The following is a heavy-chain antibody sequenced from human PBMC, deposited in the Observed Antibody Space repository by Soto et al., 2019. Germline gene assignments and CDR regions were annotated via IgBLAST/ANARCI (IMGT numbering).Heavy chain of an antibody. D-gene: IGHD6-19*01. CDR1: GYSFTSDL. Sequence: GDSLKISCKGSGYSFTSDLIGWVRQMPGKGLEWMGIIYPGDPDTRYSPSFQGQVTISADKSISTAYLQWSSLKASDTAMYYCARQIAVAGSYYYGMDVWGQGTTVTVSS. CDR3: ARQIAVAGSYYYGMDV. V-gene: IGHV5-51*01. J-gene: IGHJ6*02. CDR2: IYPGDPDT.